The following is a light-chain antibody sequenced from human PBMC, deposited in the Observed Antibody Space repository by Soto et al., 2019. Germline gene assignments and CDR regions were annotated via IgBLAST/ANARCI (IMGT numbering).Light chain of an antibody. Sequence: DIQMTQSPSTLSASVGDRVTITCRASQSISSWLAWYQQKPGKAPNLLIYDASSLESGVPSRFSGSGSETEFTLTISSLQPDDFAIYYCQQYNTFSQTFGLGTKVEIK. CDR2: DAS. CDR1: QSISSW. CDR3: QQYNTFSQT. J-gene: IGKJ1*01. V-gene: IGKV1-5*01.